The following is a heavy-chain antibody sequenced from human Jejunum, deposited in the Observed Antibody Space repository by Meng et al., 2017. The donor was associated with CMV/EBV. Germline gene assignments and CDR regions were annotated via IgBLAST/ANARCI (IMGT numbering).Heavy chain of an antibody. CDR3: ARVEVGITSGDY. Sequence: VQSGGEGKKPGASGKVSCKASGYTFTNYGITWVRQAPGQGLEWMGWINAYNGDTNYAQTLQGRVTMTTDTSTSTAYMELRSLRSDDTAVYYCARVEVGITSGDYWGQGTLVTVSS. V-gene: IGHV1-18*01. J-gene: IGHJ4*02. CDR2: INAYNGDT. D-gene: IGHD1-26*01. CDR1: GYTFTNYG.